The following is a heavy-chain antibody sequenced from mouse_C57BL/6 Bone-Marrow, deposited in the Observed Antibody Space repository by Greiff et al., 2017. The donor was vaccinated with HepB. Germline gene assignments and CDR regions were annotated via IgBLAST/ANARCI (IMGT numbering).Heavy chain of an antibody. D-gene: IGHD2-3*01. CDR2: IDPSDSET. V-gene: IGHV1-52*01. CDR3: ARDDGYWFAY. Sequence: VQLQQPGAELVRPGSSVKLSCKASGYTFTSYWMHWVKQRPIQGLEWIGNIDPSDSETHYNQKVKDKATLTVDKSSSTAYMQLSSLTSEDAAVYYCARDDGYWFAYWGQGTLVTVSA. CDR1: GYTFTSYW. J-gene: IGHJ3*01.